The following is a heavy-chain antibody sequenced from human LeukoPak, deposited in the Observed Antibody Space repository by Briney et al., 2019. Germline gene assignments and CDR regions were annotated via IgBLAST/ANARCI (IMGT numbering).Heavy chain of an antibody. CDR2: IDPSDSYT. Sequence: GESLKISCKCSGYSFTSYWISWVRQMPGKGLEWMARIDPSDSYTSYSPSFQGHVTISTDKSINTAYLQWSRLKASDTAIYYCARHFSGAYDFFDPWGQGTLVTVSS. V-gene: IGHV5-10-1*01. CDR1: GYSFTSYW. CDR3: ARHFSGAYDFFDP. J-gene: IGHJ5*02. D-gene: IGHD1-26*01.